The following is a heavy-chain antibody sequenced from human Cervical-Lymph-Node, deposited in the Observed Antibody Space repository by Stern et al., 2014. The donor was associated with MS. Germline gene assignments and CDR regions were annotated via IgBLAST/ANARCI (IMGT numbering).Heavy chain of an antibody. CDR2: IHSGATT. D-gene: IGHD5-18*01. J-gene: IGHJ4*02. Sequence: EVQLVESGGGLIQPGGSLRLSCVFSGFIVRSNYMSWVRQAPGKGLEWVSVIHSGATTYYSDSVRGRFTISRDDSKNTLSLQMDSLRADDTAVYFCTISVPYTYGAQFDYWGQGTLVTVSS. CDR3: TISVPYTYGAQFDY. V-gene: IGHV3-53*01. CDR1: GFIVRSNY.